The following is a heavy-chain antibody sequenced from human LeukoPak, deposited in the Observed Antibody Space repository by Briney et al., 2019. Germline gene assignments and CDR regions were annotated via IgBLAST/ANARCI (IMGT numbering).Heavy chain of an antibody. J-gene: IGHJ6*03. Sequence: PEGSLRLSCAASGFTFSSYSMNWVRQAPGKGLEWVSSISSSSSYIYYADSVKGRFTISRDNAKNSLYLQMNSLRAEDTAVYYCARDGEGSGRPAYYYYYMDVWGKGTTVTVSS. V-gene: IGHV3-21*01. CDR3: ARDGEGSGRPAYYYYYMDV. D-gene: IGHD3-10*01. CDR1: GFTFSSYS. CDR2: ISSSSSYI.